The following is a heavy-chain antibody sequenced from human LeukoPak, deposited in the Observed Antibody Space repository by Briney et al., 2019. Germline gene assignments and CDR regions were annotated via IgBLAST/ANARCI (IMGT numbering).Heavy chain of an antibody. CDR1: GGTFSSYA. J-gene: IGHJ4*02. CDR3: ARGRSSSSGLLDY. D-gene: IGHD6-6*01. Sequence: SVRVSCKASGGTFSSYAISWVRQAPGQGLEWMGGIIPIFGTANYAQKFQGRVTITADKSTSTAYMELSSLRSEDTAVYYCARGRSSSSGLLDYWGQGTLVTVSS. CDR2: IIPIFGTA. V-gene: IGHV1-69*06.